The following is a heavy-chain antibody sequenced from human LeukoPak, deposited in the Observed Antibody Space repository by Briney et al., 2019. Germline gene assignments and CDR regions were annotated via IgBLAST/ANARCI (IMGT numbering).Heavy chain of an antibody. V-gene: IGHV3-30*18. CDR3: ANIAAAGTSDFGY. D-gene: IGHD6-13*01. Sequence: HSGGSLRLSCAASGFTFSSYGMHWVRQAPGKGLEWVAVISYDGSNKYYADSVKGRFTISRDNSKNTLYLQMNSLRAEDTAVYYCANIAAAGTSDFGYWGQGTLVTVSS. CDR1: GFTFSSYG. J-gene: IGHJ4*02. CDR2: ISYDGSNK.